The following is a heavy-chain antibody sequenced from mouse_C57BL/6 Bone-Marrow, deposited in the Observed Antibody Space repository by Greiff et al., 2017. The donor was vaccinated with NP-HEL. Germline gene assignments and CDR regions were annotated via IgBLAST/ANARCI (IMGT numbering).Heavy chain of an antibody. CDR2: INPSNGGT. D-gene: IGHD1-1*01. CDR1: GYTFTSYW. Sequence: QVQLQQPWTELVKPGASVKLSCKASGYTFTSYWMHWVKQRPGQGLEWIGNINPSNGGTNYNEKFKSKATLTVDKSSSTAYMQLSSLTSEDSAVYYCARSRFRYYGSSWGFAYWGQGTLVTVSA. J-gene: IGHJ3*01. V-gene: IGHV1-53*01. CDR3: ARSRFRYYGSSWGFAY.